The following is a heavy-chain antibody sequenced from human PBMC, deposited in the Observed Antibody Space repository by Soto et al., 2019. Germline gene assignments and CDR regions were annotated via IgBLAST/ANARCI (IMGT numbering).Heavy chain of an antibody. CDR1: GGSISSGGYS. CDR3: AKATKPNGGSGLTLYYFDY. V-gene: IGHV4-30-2*02. Sequence: SETLSLTCAVSGGSISSGGYSWSWIRQPPGKGLEWIAYIYHSGSTYYNPSLKGRFTISRDNAKNSLYLQMNSLRAEDTALYYCAKATKPNGGSGLTLYYFDYWGQGTLVTVSS. D-gene: IGHD7-27*01. J-gene: IGHJ4*02. CDR2: IYHSGST.